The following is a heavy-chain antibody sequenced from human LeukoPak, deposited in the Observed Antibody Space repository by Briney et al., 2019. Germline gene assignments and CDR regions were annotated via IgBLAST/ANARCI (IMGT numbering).Heavy chain of an antibody. D-gene: IGHD3-10*01. CDR2: VYYSGST. J-gene: IGHJ5*02. V-gene: IGHV4-30-4*01. Sequence: SETLSLTCTVSGGSISSGDYYCSWISQPPGKGLEWIGYVYYSGSTYYNPSLKSRVTISVDTSKNQFSLKLSSVTAADTAVYYCARFGFGDLFSGNWFDPWGQGTLFTVSS. CDR3: ARFGFGDLFSGNWFDP. CDR1: GGSISSGDYY.